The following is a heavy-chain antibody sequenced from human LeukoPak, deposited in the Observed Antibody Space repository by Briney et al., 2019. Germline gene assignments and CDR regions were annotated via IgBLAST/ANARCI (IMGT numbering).Heavy chain of an antibody. V-gene: IGHV3-53*01. CDR3: ARATLDN. CDR1: GFSVSSNY. Sequence: GGSLRLSCAASGFSVSSNYITWVRQAPGKGLEWVSVIYSDGSTKYADSVKARFTISRDNSKNTVYLQMNRLRVEDTALYYCARATLDNWGQGTLVTVSS. J-gene: IGHJ4*02. CDR2: IYSDGST.